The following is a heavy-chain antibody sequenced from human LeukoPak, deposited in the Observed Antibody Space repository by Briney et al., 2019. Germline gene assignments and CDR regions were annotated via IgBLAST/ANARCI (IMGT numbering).Heavy chain of an antibody. CDR2: IYYSGST. J-gene: IGHJ6*04. Sequence: PSETLSLTCTVSGGSISSSSYYWGWIRQPPGKGLEWIGSIYYSGSTYYNPSLKSRVTISVDTSKNQFSLKLSSVTAADTAVYYCARDTPGGVVPAASGMDVWGKGTTITVSS. D-gene: IGHD2-2*01. CDR1: GGSISSSSYY. CDR3: ARDTPGGVVPAASGMDV. V-gene: IGHV4-39*07.